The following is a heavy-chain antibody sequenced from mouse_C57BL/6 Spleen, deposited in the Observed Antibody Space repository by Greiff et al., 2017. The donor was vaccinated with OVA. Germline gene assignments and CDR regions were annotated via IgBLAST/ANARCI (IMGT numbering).Heavy chain of an antibody. CDR3: ARKWDYCGSSPYYAMDY. Sequence: VKLMESGPGLVAPSQSLSITCTVSGFSLTSYAISWVRQPPGKGLEWLGVIWTGGGTNYNSALKSRLSISKDNSKSKVFLKMNSLQTDDTARYYFARKWDYCGSSPYYAMDYWGQGTSVTVSS. D-gene: IGHD1-1*01. V-gene: IGHV2-9-1*01. CDR2: IWTGGGT. J-gene: IGHJ4*01. CDR1: GFSLTSYA.